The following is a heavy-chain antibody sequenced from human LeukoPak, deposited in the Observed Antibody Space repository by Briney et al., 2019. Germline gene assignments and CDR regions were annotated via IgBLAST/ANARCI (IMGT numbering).Heavy chain of an antibody. J-gene: IGHJ4*02. CDR1: GYSISSGYY. CDR3: ARHYGGKQTDY. Sequence: PSETLSLTCTVSGYSISSGYYWGWIRQPPGKGLEWIGSIYYSGSTYYNPSLKSRVTISVDTSKNQFSLKLSSVTAADTAVYYCARHYGGKQTDYWGQGTLVTVSS. V-gene: IGHV4-38-2*02. D-gene: IGHD4-23*01. CDR2: IYYSGST.